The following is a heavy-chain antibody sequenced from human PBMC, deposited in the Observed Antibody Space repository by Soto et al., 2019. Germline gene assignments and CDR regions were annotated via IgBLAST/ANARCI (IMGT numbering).Heavy chain of an antibody. CDR2: INSDGSST. CDR1: GSSVSGYW. CDR3: TRDHSAQGNWFGP. D-gene: IGHD2-15*01. V-gene: IGHV3-74*01. Sequence: GGSLRLSCAASGSSVSGYWMHWVRQVPGKGLGWVSRINSDGSSTSYAASVKGRFTISRDNAKNTLYLQMNSLRVDDTAVYYCTRDHSAQGNWFGPWGQGTLVTVSS. J-gene: IGHJ5*02.